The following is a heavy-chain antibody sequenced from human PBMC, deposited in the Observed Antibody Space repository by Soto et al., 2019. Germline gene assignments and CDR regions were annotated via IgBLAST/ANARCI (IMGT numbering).Heavy chain of an antibody. CDR1: NASISTSNW. Sequence: SETLSLTCAVSNASISTSNWWSCVRQSPGKGLEWIGEIYHDGNTNYSPSLKSRLTISVDKSKNQFSLKLNSVTAADTAVYYCARGGSLLGFYDFWSGYYVSWGRGFLVTVSS. D-gene: IGHD3-3*01. CDR3: ARGGSLLGFYDFWSGYYVS. V-gene: IGHV4-4*02. CDR2: IYHDGNT. J-gene: IGHJ5*02.